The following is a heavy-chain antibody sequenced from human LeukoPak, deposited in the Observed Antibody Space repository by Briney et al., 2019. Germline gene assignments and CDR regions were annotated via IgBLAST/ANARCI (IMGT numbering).Heavy chain of an antibody. CDR3: ARGRRYSVYDIDY. Sequence: GESLKISCKGSGYSFTSYWIGWVRQMPGKGLQWMGITYPGDSEARYSPSFQGQVTISADKSISTAYLQWSSLKASDTATYYCARGRRYSVYDIDYWGQGTLVTVSS. D-gene: IGHD5/OR15-5a*01. CDR2: TYPGDSEA. V-gene: IGHV5-51*01. J-gene: IGHJ4*02. CDR1: GYSFTSYW.